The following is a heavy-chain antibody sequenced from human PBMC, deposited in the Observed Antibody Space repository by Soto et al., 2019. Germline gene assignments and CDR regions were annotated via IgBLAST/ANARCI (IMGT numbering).Heavy chain of an antibody. CDR1: GYSFTSYW. CDR2: IYPGDSDT. J-gene: IGHJ6*02. CDR3: ARLSRPYYYYYGMDV. D-gene: IGHD2-2*01. Sequence: GESLKISCKGSGYSFTSYWIGWVRQMPGKGLEWMGIIYPGDSDTRYSPSFQGQVTISADKSISTAYLQWSSLKASDTAMYYCARLSRPYYYYYGMDVWGQGTTVTV. V-gene: IGHV5-51*01.